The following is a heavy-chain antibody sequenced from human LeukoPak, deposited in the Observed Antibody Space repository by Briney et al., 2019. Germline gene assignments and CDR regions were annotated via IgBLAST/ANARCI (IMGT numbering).Heavy chain of an antibody. CDR3: ARGHSSGWFTRGYYFDY. CDR2: MNPNSGNT. D-gene: IGHD6-19*01. Sequence: ASVKVSCKTSGYTLIDYYIHWVRQAPGQGLEWMGWMNPNSGNTGYAQKFQGRVTITRNTSISTAYMELSSLRSEDTAVYYCARGHSSGWFTRGYYFDYWGQGTLLTVSS. V-gene: IGHV1-8*03. J-gene: IGHJ4*02. CDR1: GYTLIDYY.